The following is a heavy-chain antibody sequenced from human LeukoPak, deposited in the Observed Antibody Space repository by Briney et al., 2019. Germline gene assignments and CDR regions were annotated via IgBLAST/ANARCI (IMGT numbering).Heavy chain of an antibody. Sequence: GASVKVSCKASGYTFTGYYMHWVRQAPGQGLEWMGWINPNSGGTNYAQKFQGRVTMTRDTSISTAYMELSRLRSDDTAVYYCARAFLYYYDSSGYGADAFDIWGQGTMVTVSS. V-gene: IGHV1-2*02. CDR2: INPNSGGT. CDR1: GYTFTGYY. J-gene: IGHJ3*02. D-gene: IGHD3-22*01. CDR3: ARAFLYYYDSSGYGADAFDI.